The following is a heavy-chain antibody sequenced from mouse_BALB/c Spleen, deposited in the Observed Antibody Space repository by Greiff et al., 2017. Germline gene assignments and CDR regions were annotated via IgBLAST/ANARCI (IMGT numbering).Heavy chain of an antibody. J-gene: IGHJ2*01. Sequence: LQQPGSELVRPGASVKLSCKASGYTFTSYWMHWVKQRHGQGLEWIGNIYPGSGSTNYDEKFKSKGTLTVDTSSSTAYMHLSSLTSEDSAVYYCTRHGSSPFDYWGQGTTLTVAS. CDR3: TRHGSSPFDY. CDR1: GYTFTSYW. CDR2: IYPGSGST. D-gene: IGHD1-1*01. V-gene: IGHV1S22*01.